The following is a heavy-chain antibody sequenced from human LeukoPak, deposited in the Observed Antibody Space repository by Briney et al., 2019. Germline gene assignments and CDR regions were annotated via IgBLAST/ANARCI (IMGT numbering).Heavy chain of an antibody. CDR3: AKGGYCSSTSCYVYFDY. Sequence: GGSLRLSCAASGFTFSSYSMNWVRQAPGKGLEWVSFISSSSSYIYYADSVKGRFTISRDNAKNSLYLQMNSLRAEDMALYYCAKGGYCSSTSCYVYFDYWGQGTLVTVSS. D-gene: IGHD2-2*01. CDR2: ISSSSSYI. V-gene: IGHV3-21*04. J-gene: IGHJ4*02. CDR1: GFTFSSYS.